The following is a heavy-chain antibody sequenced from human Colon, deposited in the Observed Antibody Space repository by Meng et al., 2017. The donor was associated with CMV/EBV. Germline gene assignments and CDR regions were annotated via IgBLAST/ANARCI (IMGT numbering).Heavy chain of an antibody. Sequence: GGSLRLSCTVSGGSISSSSYYWGWIRQAPGKGLEWVSAISGSGGSTYYADSVKGRFTISRDNSKNTLYLQMNSLRAEDTAVYYCARRIDFWSGYYSPGGLSNGMDVWGQGTTVTVSS. CDR1: GGSISSSSYY. V-gene: IGHV3-23*01. J-gene: IGHJ6*02. D-gene: IGHD3-3*01. CDR2: ISGSGGST. CDR3: ARRIDFWSGYYSPGGLSNGMDV.